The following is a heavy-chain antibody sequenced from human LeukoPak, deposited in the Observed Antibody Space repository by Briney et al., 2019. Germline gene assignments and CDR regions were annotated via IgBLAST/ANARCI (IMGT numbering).Heavy chain of an antibody. V-gene: IGHV4-34*01. J-gene: IGHJ6*02. CDR3: ARGEDTAMTHYGIDV. CDR1: GGSFSGYY. Sequence: ETLSLTCAVYGGSFSGYYWTWIRQPPGKGLEWIGEINHSGSTNYNPSLESRVTISVDTSKNQFSLKLSSVTAADTAVYYCARGEDTAMTHYGIDVWGQGTTVTVSS. CDR2: INHSGST. D-gene: IGHD5-18*01.